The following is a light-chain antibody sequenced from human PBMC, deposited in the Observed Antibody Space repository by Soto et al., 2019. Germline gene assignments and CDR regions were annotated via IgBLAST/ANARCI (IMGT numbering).Light chain of an antibody. J-gene: IGKJ4*01. CDR2: SAS. CDR1: ETISDY. CDR3: QETFSNLLS. Sequence: IQMTQSPSSLSASVGDRVTITCRSSETISDYLNWYQHKPGEAPKVLICSASTLRGGVPSRFSGTGSGTDFTLTISSIQPEDVATYFGQETFSNLLSFGGGTKVEIK. V-gene: IGKV1-39*01.